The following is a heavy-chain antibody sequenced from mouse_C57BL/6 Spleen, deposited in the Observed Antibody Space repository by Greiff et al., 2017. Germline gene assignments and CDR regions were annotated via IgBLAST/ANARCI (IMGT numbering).Heavy chain of an antibody. V-gene: IGHV1-36*01. CDR2: VYPYNGGT. D-gene: IGHD2-5*01. Sequence: VHVKQSGPVLVKPGPSVKISCKASGFTFTDYYMHWVKQSHGKSLEWIGLVYPYNGGTSYNQKFKGKAALTVDTSSSTAYMELNSLTSEDSAVYYCARLDSNYWYFDVWGTGTTVTVSS. J-gene: IGHJ1*03. CDR3: ARLDSNYWYFDV. CDR1: GFTFTDYY.